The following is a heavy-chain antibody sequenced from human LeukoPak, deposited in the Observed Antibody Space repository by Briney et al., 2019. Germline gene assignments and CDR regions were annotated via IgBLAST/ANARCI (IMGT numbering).Heavy chain of an antibody. CDR2: ISAYNGNT. Sequence: ASVKVSCKASGYTFTSYGISWVRQAPGQRLEWMGWISAYNGNTNYAQKLQGRVTMTTDTSTSTAYMELRSLRSDDTAVYYCARDRGIAAAGTRGDYWGQGTLVTVSS. CDR1: GYTFTSYG. V-gene: IGHV1-18*01. D-gene: IGHD6-13*01. CDR3: ARDRGIAAAGTRGDY. J-gene: IGHJ4*02.